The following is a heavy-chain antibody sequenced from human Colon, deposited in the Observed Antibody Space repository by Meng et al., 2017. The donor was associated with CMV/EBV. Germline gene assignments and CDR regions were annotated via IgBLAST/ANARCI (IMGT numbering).Heavy chain of an antibody. CDR3: ARGVLNFFDY. CDR1: GGSFTTNSYF. V-gene: IGHV4-39*07. Sequence: QLHVEESGPGLVKPSEPLSLTCSVSGGSFTTNSYFWAWIRQPPGKGLEYIGSIYNSGSTYYNASLKSRVTMSVDTSKNQFSLKLSSVTAADTAKYYCARGVLNFFDYWGQGTLVTVSS. J-gene: IGHJ4*02. CDR2: IYNSGST. D-gene: IGHD3-10*01.